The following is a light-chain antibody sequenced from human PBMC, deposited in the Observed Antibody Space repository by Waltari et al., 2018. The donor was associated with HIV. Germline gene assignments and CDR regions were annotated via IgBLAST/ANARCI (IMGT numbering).Light chain of an antibody. Sequence: QPVLTQSPSVSASLGASVKLTCTLSSRHSHYAITWHQQQPEKGPRFLMKLNSDGSHTKGDGIPDRLSGSSSGAERFLTISSLQSEDEADYYCQTSGSGIWVFGGGTKLTVL. V-gene: IGLV4-69*01. CDR3: QTSGSGIWV. CDR1: SRHSHYA. CDR2: LNSDGSH. J-gene: IGLJ3*02.